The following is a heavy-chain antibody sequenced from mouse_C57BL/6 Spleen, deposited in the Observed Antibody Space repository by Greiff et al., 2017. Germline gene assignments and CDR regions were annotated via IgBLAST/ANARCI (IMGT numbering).Heavy chain of an antibody. CDR3: ARDALGSFYAMDY. V-gene: IGHV5-4*01. D-gene: IGHD1-1*01. CDR1: GFTFSSYA. J-gene: IGHJ4*01. Sequence: DVHLVESGGGLVKPGGSLKLSCAASGFTFSSYAMSWVRQTPEKRLEWVATISDGGSYTYYPDNVKGRFTISRDNAKNNLYLQMSHLKSEDTAMYYCARDALGSFYAMDYWGQGTSVTVSS. CDR2: ISDGGSYT.